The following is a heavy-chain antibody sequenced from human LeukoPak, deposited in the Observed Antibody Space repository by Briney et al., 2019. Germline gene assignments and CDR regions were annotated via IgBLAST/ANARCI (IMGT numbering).Heavy chain of an antibody. Sequence: PAGGSLRLSCAASGFTFSSYGMHWVRQAPGKGLEWVAFIRYDGSNKYYADSVKGRFTISRDNSKNTLYLQMNSLRAEDTAVYYCAKALPIVNAFDIWGQGTMVTVSS. CDR2: IRYDGSNK. CDR1: GFTFSSYG. D-gene: IGHD3-22*01. CDR3: AKALPIVNAFDI. V-gene: IGHV3-30*02. J-gene: IGHJ3*02.